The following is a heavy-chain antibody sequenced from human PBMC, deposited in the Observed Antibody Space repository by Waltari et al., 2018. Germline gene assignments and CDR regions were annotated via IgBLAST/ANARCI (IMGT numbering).Heavy chain of an antibody. CDR3: ARDLPAGDIDY. Sequence: EVQLMASGGGLVQPGGSLRFSCAASGFPFSRYEMNWVRQAPGKGLEWVSYISSSGGTMFYAESVQGRFTISRDNAKSALYLQMNSTRAEDTAVYYCARDLPAGDIDYWGQGTLVTVSS. D-gene: IGHD6-13*01. CDR2: ISSSGGTM. CDR1: GFPFSRYE. J-gene: IGHJ4*02. V-gene: IGHV3-48*03.